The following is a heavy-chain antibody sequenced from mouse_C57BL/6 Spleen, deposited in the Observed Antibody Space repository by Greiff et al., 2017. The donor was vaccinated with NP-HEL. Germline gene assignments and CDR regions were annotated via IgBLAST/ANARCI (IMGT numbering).Heavy chain of an antibody. V-gene: IGHV1-64*01. J-gene: IGHJ4*01. D-gene: IGHD2-1*01. CDR2: IHPNSGST. CDR3: ASYGNYDYYAMDY. Sequence: QVQLKQPGAELVKPGASVKLSCKASGYTFTSYWMHWVKQRPGQGLEWIGMIHPNSGSTNYNEKFKSKATLTVDKSSSTAYMQLSSLTSEDSAVYYCASYGNYDYYAMDYWGQGTSVTVSS. CDR1: GYTFTSYW.